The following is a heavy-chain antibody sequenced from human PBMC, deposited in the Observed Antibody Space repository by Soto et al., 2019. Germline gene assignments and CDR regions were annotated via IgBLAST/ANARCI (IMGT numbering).Heavy chain of an antibody. D-gene: IGHD3-9*01. CDR3: ARPQYYDILTGTYWFDP. V-gene: IGHV4-39*01. Sequence: SETLSLTCTVSGVSISSSSYYWGWIRQPPGKGLEWIGSIYYSGSTYYNPSLKSRVTISVDTSKNQFSLKLSSVTAADTAVYYCARPQYYDILTGTYWFDPWGQGTLVTVS. CDR2: IYYSGST. J-gene: IGHJ5*02. CDR1: GVSISSSSYY.